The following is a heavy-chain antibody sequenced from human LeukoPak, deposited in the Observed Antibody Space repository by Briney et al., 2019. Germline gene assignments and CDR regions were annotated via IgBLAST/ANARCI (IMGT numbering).Heavy chain of an antibody. D-gene: IGHD3-3*01. V-gene: IGHV1-18*01. J-gene: IGHJ6*03. CDR2: ISAYNGNT. Sequence: ASVKVSCKASGYTFTTYNINWVRQAPGQGLEWMGWISAYNGNTNYAQKLQGRVTMTTDTSTSTAYMELRSLRSDDTAVYYCARDNISYYDFWSGYLTDYYYYYMDVWGKGTTVTVSS. CDR3: ARDNISYYDFWSGYLTDYYYYYMDV. CDR1: GYTFTTYN.